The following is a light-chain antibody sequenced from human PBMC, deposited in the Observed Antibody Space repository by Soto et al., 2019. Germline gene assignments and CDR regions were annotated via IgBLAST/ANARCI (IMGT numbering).Light chain of an antibody. Sequence: DIVLTQSPATLSLSPWERATLSCWASQSVSISRLAWYQHKPALAPRLLIYDGFLRATGIPDRFSGSGSGTDFTLTISRLEPEDFAVYYCQQYGNSPITFGQGTRLEIK. V-gene: IGKV3D-20*01. CDR3: QQYGNSPIT. J-gene: IGKJ5*01. CDR1: QSVSISR. CDR2: DGF.